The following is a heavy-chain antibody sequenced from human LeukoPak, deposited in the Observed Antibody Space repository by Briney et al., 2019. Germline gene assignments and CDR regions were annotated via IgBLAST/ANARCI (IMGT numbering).Heavy chain of an antibody. CDR1: GYTFTGYY. Sequence: GASVKVSCKASGYTFTGYYMHWVRQAPGQGLEWMGWINPNSGGTNYAQKFQGRVTMTRDTSISTAYMELSRLRSDDTAVYYCARDSGYSSGRGAGLEDFWGQGTLVTVSS. D-gene: IGHD6-19*01. CDR2: INPNSGGT. CDR3: ARDSGYSSGRGAGLEDF. J-gene: IGHJ4*02. V-gene: IGHV1-2*02.